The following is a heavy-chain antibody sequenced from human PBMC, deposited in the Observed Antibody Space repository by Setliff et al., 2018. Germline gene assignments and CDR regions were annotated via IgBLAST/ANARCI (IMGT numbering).Heavy chain of an antibody. CDR3: AKVKKPLIRGSGFDY. V-gene: IGHV3-30*02. D-gene: IGHD2-8*01. CDR1: GFVFGTYG. J-gene: IGHJ4*02. Sequence: GGSLRLSCSASGFVFGTYGMHWVRQSPGKGLDWVASVRFDGSYKVYADSVKGQFTISRDNSENTLFLQMTSQRPEDTGIYYCAKVKKPLIRGSGFDYWGRGTLVTVSS. CDR2: VRFDGSYK.